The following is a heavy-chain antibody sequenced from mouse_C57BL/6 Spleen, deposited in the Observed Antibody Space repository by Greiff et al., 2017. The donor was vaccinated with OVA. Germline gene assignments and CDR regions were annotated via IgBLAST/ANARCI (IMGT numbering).Heavy chain of an antibody. Sequence: VQLQQSGAELARPGASVKMSCKASGYTFTSYTMHWVKQRPGQGLEWIGYINPSSGYTKYNQKFKDKATLTADKSSSTAYMQLSSLTSEDSAVYYCWRYYCSRGAMDYWGQGTSVTVSS. D-gene: IGHD1-1*01. CDR3: WRYYCSRGAMDY. J-gene: IGHJ4*01. CDR1: GYTFTSYT. V-gene: IGHV1-4*01. CDR2: INPSSGYT.